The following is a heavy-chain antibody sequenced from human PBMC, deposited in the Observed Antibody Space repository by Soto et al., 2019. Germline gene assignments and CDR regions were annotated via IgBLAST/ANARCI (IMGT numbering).Heavy chain of an antibody. V-gene: IGHV1-8*01. D-gene: IGHD3-10*01. J-gene: IGHJ5*02. CDR3: ARERSGAWFDP. CDR2: MNPNSGNT. CDR1: GYTFTIYD. Sequence: GASVKVSCKASGYTFTIYDINWVRQATGQGLEWMGWMNPNSGNTGYAQKFQGRVTMTRNTSISTAYMELSSLRSEGTAVYYCARERSGAWFDPWGQGTLVTVSS.